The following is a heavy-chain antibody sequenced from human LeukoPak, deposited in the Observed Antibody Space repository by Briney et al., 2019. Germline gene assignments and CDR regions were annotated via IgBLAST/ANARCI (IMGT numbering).Heavy chain of an antibody. J-gene: IGHJ6*04. CDR2: IYYSGST. CDR1: GGSISSYY. D-gene: IGHD5-18*01. Sequence: SETLSLTCTVSGGSISSYYWSWIRQPPGKGLEWIGDIYYSGSTNYNPSLKSRVTISVDTSKNQFSLKLSSVTAADTAVYYCARVRREEQLWPPRYYYYGMDVWGKGTTVTVSS. V-gene: IGHV4-59*01. CDR3: ARVRREEQLWPPRYYYYGMDV.